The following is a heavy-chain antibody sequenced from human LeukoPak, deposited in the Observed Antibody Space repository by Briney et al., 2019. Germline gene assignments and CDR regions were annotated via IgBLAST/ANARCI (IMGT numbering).Heavy chain of an antibody. V-gene: IGHV3-7*01. CDR3: ARDANWASDY. J-gene: IGHJ4*02. D-gene: IGHD7-27*01. Sequence: GGSLRLSCAASGFTFNNHWMVWVRQAPGKGLEWVANINKDGSEKFYGDSVKARFTISRDNAKNSLYLQMNSLRAADTAVYYCARDANWASDYWGQGTLVTVSS. CDR1: GFTFNNHW. CDR2: INKDGSEK.